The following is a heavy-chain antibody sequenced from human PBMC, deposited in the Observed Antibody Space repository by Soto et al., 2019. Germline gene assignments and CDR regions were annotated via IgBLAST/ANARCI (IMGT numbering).Heavy chain of an antibody. V-gene: IGHV1-18*01. Sequence: ASVKVSCKAAGYTFTIYGISLVRQAPGQGLEWMGWISAYNGNTNYAQKLQGRVTMTTDTSTSTAYMELRSLRSDDTAVYYCAREIADYVWGSYRYWGQGTLVTVSS. D-gene: IGHD3-16*02. CDR3: AREIADYVWGSYRY. J-gene: IGHJ4*02. CDR1: GYTFTIYG. CDR2: ISAYNGNT.